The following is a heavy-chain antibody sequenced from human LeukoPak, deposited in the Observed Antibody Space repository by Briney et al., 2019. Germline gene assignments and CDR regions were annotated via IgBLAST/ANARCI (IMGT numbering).Heavy chain of an antibody. CDR2: IYPGDSDT. CDR1: GYSFTSYW. D-gene: IGHD3-10*01. V-gene: IGHV5-51*01. Sequence: GESLKISCKGSGYSFTSYWIGWVRQMPGKGLEWMGIIYPGDSDTRYSPSFQGQVTISADKSISTAYLQWSSLKASDTAMYYCARHAFPGSLWFGEYDYWGQGTLVTVSS. CDR3: ARHAFPGSLWFGEYDY. J-gene: IGHJ4*02.